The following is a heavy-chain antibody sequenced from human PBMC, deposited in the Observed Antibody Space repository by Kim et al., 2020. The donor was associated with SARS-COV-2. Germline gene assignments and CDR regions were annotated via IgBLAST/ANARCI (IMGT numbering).Heavy chain of an antibody. CDR2: IYYSGST. CDR1: GGSISSSSYY. V-gene: IGHV4-39*07. J-gene: IGHJ3*02. CDR3: ARDEGYYYDSSGYRAFDI. D-gene: IGHD3-22*01. Sequence: SETLSLTCTVSGGSISSSSYYWGWIRQPPGKGLEWIGNIYYSGSTYYNPSLKSRVTISVDTSKNQFSLKLNSVTAADTAVYYCARDEGYYYDSSGYRAFDIWGQGTMVTVSS.